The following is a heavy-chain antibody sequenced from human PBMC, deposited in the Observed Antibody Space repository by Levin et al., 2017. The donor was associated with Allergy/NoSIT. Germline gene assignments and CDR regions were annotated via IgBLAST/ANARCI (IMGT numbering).Heavy chain of an antibody. Sequence: GGSLRLSCAASGFTFSSYGMHWVRQAPGKGLEWVAVIWYDGSNKYYADSVKGRFTISRDNSKNTLYLQMNSLRAEDTAVYYCARDHWLWFGSYYYGMDVWGQGTTVTVSS. V-gene: IGHV3-33*01. CDR1: GFTFSSYG. CDR2: IWYDGSNK. CDR3: ARDHWLWFGSYYYGMDV. J-gene: IGHJ6*02. D-gene: IGHD3-10*01.